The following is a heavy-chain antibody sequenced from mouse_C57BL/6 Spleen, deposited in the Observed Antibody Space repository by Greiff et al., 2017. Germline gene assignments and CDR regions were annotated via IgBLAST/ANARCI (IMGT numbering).Heavy chain of an antibody. D-gene: IGHD4-1*01. CDR3: TTSSLTGPFAY. CDR1: GFNIKDYY. CDR2: IDPEDGDT. Sequence: EVQLQQSGAELVRPGASVKLSCTASGFNIKDYYMHWVKQRPEQGLEWIGRIDPEDGDTEYAPKFQGKATMTADTSSITAYLQLSSLTAEDTAVYYCTTSSLTGPFAYWGQGTLVTVSA. V-gene: IGHV14-1*01. J-gene: IGHJ3*01.